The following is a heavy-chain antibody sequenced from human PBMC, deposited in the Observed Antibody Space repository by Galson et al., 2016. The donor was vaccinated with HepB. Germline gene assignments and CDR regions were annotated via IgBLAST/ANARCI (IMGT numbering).Heavy chain of an antibody. CDR3: ARVLMGYCSGGSCYREPIQWYFDL. J-gene: IGHJ2*01. CDR2: IIPIFGTA. V-gene: IGHV1-69*13. D-gene: IGHD2-15*01. CDR1: GGTFSSYT. Sequence: SVKVSCKASGGTFSSYTISWVRQAPGQGLEWMGGIIPIFGTANYTQKFQGRVTITADESTSTAYMELSSLRSEDTAVYYCARVLMGYCSGGSCYREPIQWYFDLWGRGTLVTVSS.